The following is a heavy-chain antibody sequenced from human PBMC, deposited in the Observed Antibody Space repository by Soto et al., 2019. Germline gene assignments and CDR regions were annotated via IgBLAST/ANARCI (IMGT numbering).Heavy chain of an antibody. J-gene: IGHJ4*02. CDR1: GFSLSNARMG. D-gene: IGHD3-22*01. CDR2: IFSNDEK. V-gene: IGHV2-26*01. Sequence: QVTLKESDPVLVKPTETLTLTCTVSGFSLSNARMGVSWIRQPPGKALEWLAHIFSNDEKSYSTSLKSRLTISKDTSKSQVVLTMTNMDPVDTATYYCARISGGYYDSSGYYTKVYYFDYWGQGTLVTVSS. CDR3: ARISGGYYDSSGYYTKVYYFDY.